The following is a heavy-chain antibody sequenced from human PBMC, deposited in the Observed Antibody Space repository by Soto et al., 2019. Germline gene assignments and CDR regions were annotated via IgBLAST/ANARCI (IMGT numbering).Heavy chain of an antibody. CDR1: GFTFRGYD. CDR2: ISSDGSDK. Sequence: GGSLRLSCGDSGFTFRGYDFHWVRQAPGKGLEWVAVISSDGSDKYYADSVKGRFTISRDNSKNTLYLQMNSLRPEDTAVYYCAKDAIVVVPTAKRSYGMDVWGQGTTVTVSS. CDR3: AKDAIVVVPTAKRSYGMDV. V-gene: IGHV3-30*18. D-gene: IGHD2-2*01. J-gene: IGHJ6*02.